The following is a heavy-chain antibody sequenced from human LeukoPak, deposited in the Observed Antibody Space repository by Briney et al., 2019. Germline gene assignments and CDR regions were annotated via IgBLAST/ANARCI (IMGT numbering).Heavy chain of an antibody. Sequence: GGSLRLSCAASGFTFSSYWMHWVRQAPGEGLVWVSRINTDGSSTIYAGSVKGRFTISRDNAKNTLYLQMNSLRAEDTAVYYCARASIFGVNWFDPWGQGTLVTVSS. V-gene: IGHV3-74*01. D-gene: IGHD3-3*01. CDR3: ARASIFGVNWFDP. CDR1: GFTFSSYW. J-gene: IGHJ5*02. CDR2: INTDGSST.